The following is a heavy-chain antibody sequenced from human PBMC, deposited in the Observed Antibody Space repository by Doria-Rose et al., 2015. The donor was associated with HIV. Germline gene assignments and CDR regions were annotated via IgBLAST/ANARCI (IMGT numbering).Heavy chain of an antibody. J-gene: IGHJ4*02. CDR3: ARIESSRWYHKYYFDF. V-gene: IGHV2-26*01. Sequence: ESGPVLVKPTETLTLTCTVSGVSLSSPGMGVSWIRQPPGKALEWLANIFSDDERSYKTSLKSRLTISRCTSKSQVVLTMTDMDPVDTATYYCARIESSRWYHKYYFDFWGQGTLVIVSA. CDR2: IFSDDER. D-gene: IGHD6-13*01. CDR1: GVSLSSPGMG.